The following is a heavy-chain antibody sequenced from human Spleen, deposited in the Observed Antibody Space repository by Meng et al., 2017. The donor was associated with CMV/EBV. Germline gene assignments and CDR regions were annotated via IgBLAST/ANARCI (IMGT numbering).Heavy chain of an antibody. CDR3: AKDQGYYLHYFDY. CDR1: GFTFSSYG. D-gene: IGHD3-3*01. CDR2: IWYDGSNK. Sequence: ASGFTFSSYGMHWVRQAPGKGLEWVAVIWYDGSNKYYADSVKGRFTISRDNSKNTLYLQMNSLRAEDTAVYYCAKDQGYYLHYFDYWGQGTLVTVSS. V-gene: IGHV3-33*06. J-gene: IGHJ4*02.